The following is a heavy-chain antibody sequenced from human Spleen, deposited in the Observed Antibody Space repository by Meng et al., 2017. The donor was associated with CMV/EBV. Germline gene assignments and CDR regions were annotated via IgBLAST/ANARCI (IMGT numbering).Heavy chain of an antibody. CDR2: IRDTANSYTT. Sequence: GSLRLSCAASGFTFSEHYMAWVRQTPGKGLEWVGSIRDTANSYTTEYAASVKGRFTVSRDDSKNSLYLQKNSMKTEDTAMYYCARGPSRRAQYTNSFDCWGQGTLVTVSS. CDR3: ARGPSRRAQYTNSFDC. J-gene: IGHJ4*02. CDR1: GFTFSEHY. D-gene: IGHD6-13*01. V-gene: IGHV3-72*01.